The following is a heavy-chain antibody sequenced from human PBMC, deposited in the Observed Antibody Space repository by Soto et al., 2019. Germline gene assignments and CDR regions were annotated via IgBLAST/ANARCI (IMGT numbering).Heavy chain of an antibody. Sequence: GGSLRLSCAASGFTFCSYAMSGVRQAPGKGLEWVSAISGSGGSTYYADSVKGRFTISRDNSKNTLYLQMNSLRAEDTAVYYCAKDLDGITIFGVGGQGTLVTVSS. V-gene: IGHV3-23*01. CDR1: GFTFCSYA. J-gene: IGHJ4*02. CDR2: ISGSGGST. D-gene: IGHD3-3*01. CDR3: AKDLDGITIFGV.